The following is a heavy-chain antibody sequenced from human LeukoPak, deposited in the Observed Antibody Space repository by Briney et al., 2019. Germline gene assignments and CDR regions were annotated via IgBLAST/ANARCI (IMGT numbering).Heavy chain of an antibody. J-gene: IGHJ4*02. CDR3: TRDRAARPIGTYYFDY. D-gene: IGHD6-6*01. CDR2: IIPILGIA. Sequence: SVKVSCKASGGTFSSYAISWVRQAPGQGLEWMGRIIPILGIANYAQKFQGRVTITADKSTSTAHMELSSLRSEDTAVYYCTRDRAARPIGTYYFDYWGQGTLVTVSS. CDR1: GGTFSSYA. V-gene: IGHV1-69*04.